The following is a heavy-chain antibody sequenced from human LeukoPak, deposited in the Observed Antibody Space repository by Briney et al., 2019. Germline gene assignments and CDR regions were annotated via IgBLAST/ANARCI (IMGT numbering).Heavy chain of an antibody. Sequence: GGSLRLSCAASGFTFSNHWMSWVRQAPGKGLEWVANIKQDGSDKYYVDSVKGRFTISRDNAKNSLYLQMNSLRDEDTAVYFCARWGGGSCYDYWGQGTLVAASS. D-gene: IGHD2-15*01. CDR1: GFTFSNHW. CDR2: IKQDGSDK. J-gene: IGHJ4*02. V-gene: IGHV3-7*01. CDR3: ARWGGGSCYDY.